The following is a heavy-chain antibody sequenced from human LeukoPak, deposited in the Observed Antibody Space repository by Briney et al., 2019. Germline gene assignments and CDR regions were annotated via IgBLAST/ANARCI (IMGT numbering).Heavy chain of an antibody. J-gene: IGHJ5*02. Sequence: SETLSLTCTVSGGSISSGGYYWSWIRQHPGKGLEWIGYICYSGSTYYNPSLKSRVTISVDTSKNQFSLKLSSVTAADTAVYYCAREGGSSATIRWFDPWGQGTLVAVSS. D-gene: IGHD2-2*01. CDR2: ICYSGST. CDR3: AREGGSSATIRWFDP. CDR1: GGSISSGGYY. V-gene: IGHV4-31*03.